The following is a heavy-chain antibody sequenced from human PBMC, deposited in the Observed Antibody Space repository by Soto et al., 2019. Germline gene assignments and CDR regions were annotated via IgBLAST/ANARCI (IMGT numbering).Heavy chain of an antibody. CDR3: ARSEIVATISYYFDY. V-gene: IGHV1-3*01. CDR1: GYTFNDYA. D-gene: IGHD5-12*01. Sequence: QVQVVQSGAEVKEPGASVRISCEASGYTFNDYAVHWVHQAPGQRLEWMGWINAGNGNTKYSQKFQGRVTIIRDTSANTVYMQLSSLRSEDTAVYYCARSEIVATISYYFDYWGQGTLVTVSS. CDR2: INAGNGNT. J-gene: IGHJ4*02.